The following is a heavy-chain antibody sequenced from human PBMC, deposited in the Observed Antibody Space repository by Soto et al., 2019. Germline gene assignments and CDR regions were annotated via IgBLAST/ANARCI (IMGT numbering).Heavy chain of an antibody. CDR2: IYYSGST. Sequence: SETLSLTCTVSGGSISSSSYYWGWIRQPPGKGLEWIGSIYYSGSTYYNPSLKSRVTISVDTSKNQFSLKLSSVTAADTAVYYCARQDVAVAGYFEGLFDYWGQGTLVTVSS. J-gene: IGHJ4*02. CDR1: GGSISSSSYY. CDR3: ARQDVAVAGYFEGLFDY. V-gene: IGHV4-39*01. D-gene: IGHD6-19*01.